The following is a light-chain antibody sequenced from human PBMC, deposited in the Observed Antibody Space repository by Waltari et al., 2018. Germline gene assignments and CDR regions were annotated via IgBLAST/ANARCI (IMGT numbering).Light chain of an antibody. J-gene: IGLJ1*01. CDR2: GKN. Sequence: SSELTQDPAVSVALGQTVRITCQGDSLRSYYASWYQQKPGQAPVLVIYGKNNRPSGIPDRFTGSSSGNTAALTITGAEAEDEADYDCNSRDSSGNHSVFGTGTKVTVL. CDR1: SLRSYY. V-gene: IGLV3-19*01. CDR3: NSRDSSGNHSV.